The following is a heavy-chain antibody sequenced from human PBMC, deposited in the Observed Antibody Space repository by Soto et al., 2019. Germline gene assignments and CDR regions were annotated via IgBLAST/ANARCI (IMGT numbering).Heavy chain of an antibody. CDR2: IIPIFGTA. V-gene: IGHV1-69*01. J-gene: IGHJ6*02. D-gene: IGHD2-2*01. CDR1: GGTFSSYA. CDR3: AREGAGYCSSTSCYAYSYYYYGMDV. Sequence: QVQLVQSGAEVKKPGSSVKVSCKASGGTFSSYAISWVRQAPGQGLEWMGGIIPIFGTANYAQKFQGRVTITADESTSTAYMELSSLRSEDTAVYYCAREGAGYCSSTSCYAYSYYYYGMDVWGQGTTVTVSS.